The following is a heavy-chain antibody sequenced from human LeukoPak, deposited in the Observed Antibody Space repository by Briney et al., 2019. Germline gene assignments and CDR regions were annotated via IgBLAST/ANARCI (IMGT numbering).Heavy chain of an antibody. CDR3: AKDINYRHIVVVIREFGAFDI. CDR2: IRYDGSNK. J-gene: IGHJ3*02. D-gene: IGHD2-21*01. CDR1: GFTFSSYG. Sequence: QAGGSLRLSCAASGFTFSSYGMHWVRQAPGKGLEWVAFIRYDGSNKYYADSVKGRFTISRDNSKNTLYLQMNSLRAEDTAVYYCAKDINYRHIVVVIREFGAFDIWGQGTMVTVSS. V-gene: IGHV3-30*02.